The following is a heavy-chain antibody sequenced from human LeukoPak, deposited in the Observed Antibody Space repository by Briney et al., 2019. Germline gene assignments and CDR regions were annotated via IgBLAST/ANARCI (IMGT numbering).Heavy chain of an antibody. J-gene: IGHJ3*01. V-gene: IGHV4-59*01. CDR1: GFTFSTYA. Sequence: GSLRLSCAASGFTFSTYAMSGVRQAPEKGLEWMGYIYFSASTNYNPSLTSRVTISVDTSKNQFSLNLRSATAADAAVYCCARGAHIEVLTPLDAFDFWGQGTMVTVSS. CDR2: IYFSAST. CDR3: ARGAHIEVLTPLDAFDF. D-gene: IGHD3-16*01.